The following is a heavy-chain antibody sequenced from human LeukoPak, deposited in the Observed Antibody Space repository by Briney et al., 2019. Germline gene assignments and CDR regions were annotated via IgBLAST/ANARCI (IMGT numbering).Heavy chain of an antibody. CDR1: GGSISSYY. J-gene: IGHJ6*03. D-gene: IGHD1-26*01. Sequence: SETLSLTCTVSGGSISSYYWSWIRQPAGKGLEWIGRIYTSGSTNYNPSLKSRVTMSVDTSKNQLSLKLSSGTAADTAVYYCARDSGNYYYYYMDVWGKGTTVTVSS. CDR3: ARDSGNYYYYYMDV. V-gene: IGHV4-4*07. CDR2: IYTSGST.